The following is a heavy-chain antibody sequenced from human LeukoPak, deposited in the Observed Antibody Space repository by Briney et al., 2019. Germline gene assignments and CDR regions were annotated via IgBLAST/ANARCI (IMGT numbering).Heavy chain of an antibody. D-gene: IGHD2-2*01. Sequence: TGESLKISCKGSGYTFTSYWIGWVRQMPGKGLEWVSGISGSGGSTYYADAVKGRFTISRDNSKSTLYLQMNSLRAEDTAVYYCAKDRHAPGRYCSSTTCFPFDLWGQGTLVTVSS. CDR1: GYTFTSYW. V-gene: IGHV3-23*01. J-gene: IGHJ4*02. CDR2: ISGSGGST. CDR3: AKDRHAPGRYCSSTTCFPFDL.